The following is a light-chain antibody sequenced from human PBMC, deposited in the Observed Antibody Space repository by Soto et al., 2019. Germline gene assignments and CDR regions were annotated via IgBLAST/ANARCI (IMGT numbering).Light chain of an antibody. J-gene: IGKJ5*01. CDR3: QQLKTFPIT. CDR2: VAS. CDR1: QGISPW. Sequence: DIQMTQSPSNLSASVGDRVTITCRASQGISPWLAWYQQKPGKAPRLLIYVASTLQSGVPSMFSGRGSGTDFSLSINSLQPEDFATYYCQQLKTFPITFGPGTRLEIK. V-gene: IGKV1-5*01.